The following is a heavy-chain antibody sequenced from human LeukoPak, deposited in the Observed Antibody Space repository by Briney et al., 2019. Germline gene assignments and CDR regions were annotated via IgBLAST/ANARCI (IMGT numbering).Heavy chain of an antibody. CDR1: GFTFSSYS. J-gene: IGHJ4*02. CDR3: VKGREAAAGRGFDY. D-gene: IGHD6-13*01. CDR2: ISSDGGAT. V-gene: IGHV3-64D*06. Sequence: GGSLRLSCAASGFTFSSYSMNWVRQAPGKRLQYVSAISSDGGATYYAVSVKGRFTISRDNSKNTLYLQMSSLRAEDTAVYYCVKGREAAAGRGFDYWGQGTLVTVSS.